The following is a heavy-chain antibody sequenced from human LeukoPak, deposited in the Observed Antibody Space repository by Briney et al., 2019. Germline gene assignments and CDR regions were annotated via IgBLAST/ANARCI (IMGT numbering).Heavy chain of an antibody. CDR1: GGSISSYY. CDR3: ARLRYYDSSGYSYFDY. D-gene: IGHD3-22*01. Sequence: RSSETLSLTCTVSGGSISSYYWSWIRQPPGKGLEWIGYIYYSGSTIYNPSLKSRVTISVDTSKNQFSLKLSSVTAADTAVYYCARLRYYDSSGYSYFDYWGQGTLVTVSS. CDR2: IYYSGST. V-gene: IGHV4-59*01. J-gene: IGHJ4*02.